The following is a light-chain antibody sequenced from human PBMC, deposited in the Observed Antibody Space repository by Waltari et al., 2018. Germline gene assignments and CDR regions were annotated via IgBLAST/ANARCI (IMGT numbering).Light chain of an antibody. CDR3: QQRSNWPIT. CDR1: QSVSSY. J-gene: IGKJ5*01. V-gene: IGKV3-11*01. Sequence: EIVLTQSPATLSLSPGERATISCRASQSVSSYLAWYQQKPGQAPRLLIYDASNRATGIPARFSGSGSGTDFTLXISSLXPEDFAVYYXQQRSNWPITFGQGTRLEIK. CDR2: DAS.